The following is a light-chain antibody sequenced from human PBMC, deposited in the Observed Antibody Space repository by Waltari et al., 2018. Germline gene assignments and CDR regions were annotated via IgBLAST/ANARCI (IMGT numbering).Light chain of an antibody. V-gene: IGKV3-20*01. CDR2: GAS. Sequence: EIVLTQSPGTLSLSPGERATLSCRASQSVRNNKLAWYQQKPGQAPRLLIYGASSGATGIPDRFSGSGSGTDFTLTISRLEPEDFALYFCQQYALSPLTFGGGTKVEIK. CDR1: QSVRNNK. J-gene: IGKJ4*01. CDR3: QQYALSPLT.